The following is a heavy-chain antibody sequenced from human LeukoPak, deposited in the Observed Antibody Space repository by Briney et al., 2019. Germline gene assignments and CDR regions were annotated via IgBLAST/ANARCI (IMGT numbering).Heavy chain of an antibody. Sequence: ASVKVSCKASGYTFTSYAMHWVRQAPGQRLEWMGWINAGNGNTKYSQKFQGRVTITRDTSASTAYMELSSLRSEDTAVYFCARGLFYYDSSRYYYGGSYYYYYGMDVWGQGTTVTVSS. CDR2: INAGNGNT. V-gene: IGHV1-3*01. J-gene: IGHJ6*02. CDR1: GYTFTSYA. CDR3: ARGLFYYDSSRYYYGGSYYYYYGMDV. D-gene: IGHD3-22*01.